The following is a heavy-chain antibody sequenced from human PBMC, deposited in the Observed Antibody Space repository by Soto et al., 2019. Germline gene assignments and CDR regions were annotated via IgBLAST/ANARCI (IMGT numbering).Heavy chain of an antibody. CDR1: GFTFSSYG. CDR2: ISYDGSNK. D-gene: IGHD2-2*01. J-gene: IGHJ4*02. CDR3: ANAPAIVLVPAALGGDY. V-gene: IGHV3-30*18. Sequence: QVQLVESGEGVVQPGRSLRLYCAASGFTFSSYGMHWVRQAPGKGLEWVAVISYDGSNKYYADSVKGRFTISRDNSKNTLYLQMNSLRAEDTAVYYCANAPAIVLVPAALGGDYWGQGTLVTVSS.